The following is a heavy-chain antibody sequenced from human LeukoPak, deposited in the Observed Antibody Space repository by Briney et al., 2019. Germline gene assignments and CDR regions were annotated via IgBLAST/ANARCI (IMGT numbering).Heavy chain of an antibody. CDR1: GRPISSYY. J-gene: IGHJ3*02. Sequence: KASETLSLTCTVSGRPISSYYGSSVRQPPGKGLGWVGSIYYSGSTNYNPSLKSRVTISVDTSKNQFSLKLSSVTAADTAVYYCASTNRKGITIFGVVNPDAFDIWGQGTMVTVSS. V-gene: IGHV4-59*01. CDR3: ASTNRKGITIFGVVNPDAFDI. D-gene: IGHD3-3*01. CDR2: IYYSGST.